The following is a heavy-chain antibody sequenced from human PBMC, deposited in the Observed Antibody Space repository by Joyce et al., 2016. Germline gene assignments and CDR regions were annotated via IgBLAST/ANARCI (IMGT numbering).Heavy chain of an antibody. Sequence: EVQLVESGGGLVKPGGSLRISCAASGFTFSTSSMSWFRRAPGKGLEWVSAIISDSTYLFYADAVKGRFTVSRDNAKNSLYLQMNSLRAEDTAVFFCARGGIVYDYSMDLWGQGTTVTVSS. V-gene: IGHV3-21*02. CDR3: ARGGIVYDYSMDL. CDR2: IISDSTYL. J-gene: IGHJ6*02. CDR1: GFTFSTSS. D-gene: IGHD3-22*01.